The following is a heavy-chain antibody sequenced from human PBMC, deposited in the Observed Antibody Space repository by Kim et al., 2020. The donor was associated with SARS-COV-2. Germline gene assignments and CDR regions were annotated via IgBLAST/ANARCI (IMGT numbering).Heavy chain of an antibody. D-gene: IGHD3-3*01. J-gene: IGHJ4*02. CDR1: GFTFSSYW. CDR3: AKDRSYDFWSGWGGKYYFDY. Sequence: GGSLRLSCAASGFTFSSYWMNWVRQAPGKGLVWVSRINSDGSSTSYADSVKGRFTISRDNAKNTLYLQMNSLRAEDTAVYYCAKDRSYDFWSGWGGKYYFDYWGQGTLVTVSS. CDR2: INSDGSST. V-gene: IGHV3-74*01.